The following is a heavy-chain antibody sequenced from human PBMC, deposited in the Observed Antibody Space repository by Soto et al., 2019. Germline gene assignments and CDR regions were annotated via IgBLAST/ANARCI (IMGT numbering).Heavy chain of an antibody. CDR1: GYTFTSYD. Sequence: ASVKVSCKASGYTFTSYDINWVRQATGQGLEWMGWMNPKRGNTGYAQKFQVRVTMTRNTSISTAYMELSSLGSEETAVYYCARVGQQLVEFYYYYYYMDVWGKGTTVTVSS. CDR2: MNPKRGNT. D-gene: IGHD6-13*01. J-gene: IGHJ6*03. CDR3: ARVGQQLVEFYYYYYYMDV. V-gene: IGHV1-8*01.